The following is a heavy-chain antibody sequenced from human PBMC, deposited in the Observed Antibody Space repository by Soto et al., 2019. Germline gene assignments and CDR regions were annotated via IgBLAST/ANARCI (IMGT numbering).Heavy chain of an antibody. CDR3: ARAPPRFLEWLYHDY. V-gene: IGHV3-30-3*01. J-gene: IGHJ4*02. Sequence: GGSLRLSCAASGFTFSSYAMHWVRQAPGKGLEWVAVISYDGSNKYYADSVKGRFTISRDNSKNTLYLQMNSLRAEDTAVYYCARAPPRFLEWLYHDYWGQGTLVTVSS. CDR1: GFTFSSYA. CDR2: ISYDGSNK. D-gene: IGHD3-3*01.